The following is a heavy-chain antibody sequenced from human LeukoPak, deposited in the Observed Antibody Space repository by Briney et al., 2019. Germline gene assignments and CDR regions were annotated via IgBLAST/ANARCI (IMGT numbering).Heavy chain of an antibody. CDR2: ISSSSSYI. CDR1: GFTFSSYE. Sequence: GGSLRLSCAASGFTFSSYEMNWVRQAPGKGLEWVSSISSSSSYIYYADSVKGRFTISRDNAKNSLYLQMNSLRAEDTAVYYCASNIAVASFDYWGQGTLVTISS. V-gene: IGHV3-21*01. D-gene: IGHD6-19*01. J-gene: IGHJ4*02. CDR3: ASNIAVASFDY.